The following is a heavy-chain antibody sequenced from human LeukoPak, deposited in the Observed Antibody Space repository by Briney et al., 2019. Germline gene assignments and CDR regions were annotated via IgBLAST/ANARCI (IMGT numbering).Heavy chain of an antibody. CDR3: ARDNSVGDNAWWFDP. CDR1: GYTFTSYG. D-gene: IGHD1-26*01. J-gene: IGHJ5*02. CDR2: INPTGGST. V-gene: IGHV1-46*01. Sequence: ASVKVSFKASGYTFTSYGISWVRQAPGQGLEWMGLINPTGGSTGYAQKFQGRVTMTRDMYTSTEYMELSSLRSEDTAIYYCARDNSVGDNAWWFDPWGQGTLVTVSS.